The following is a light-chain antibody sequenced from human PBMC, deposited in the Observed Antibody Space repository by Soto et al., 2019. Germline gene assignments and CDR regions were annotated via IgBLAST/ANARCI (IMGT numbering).Light chain of an antibody. V-gene: IGLV3-1*01. J-gene: IGLJ2*01. CDR3: QAWDSSTPVV. Sequence: SYELTQPPSVSVSPGQTASITCSGDTLGDKYACWYQQKPGQSPVLVIYQDSKRPSGIPERFSGSNSGNTATLTISGTQAMDEADYYCQAWDSSTPVVFGGGTQLTVL. CDR2: QDS. CDR1: TLGDKY.